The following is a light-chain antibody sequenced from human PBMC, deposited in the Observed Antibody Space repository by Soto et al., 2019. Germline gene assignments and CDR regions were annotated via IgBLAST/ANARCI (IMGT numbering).Light chain of an antibody. CDR2: DAS. CDR3: QQRSNWPPLT. CDR1: QSVNSY. Sequence: EIVLTQSPTTLSLSPGERATLSCRASQSVNSYLAWYQQKPGQAPRLLIYDASNRATGIPARFSGSGSGTDFTLTIRSLEPEDFAVYYCQQRSNWPPLTFGGGTNVEIK. J-gene: IGKJ4*01. V-gene: IGKV3-11*01.